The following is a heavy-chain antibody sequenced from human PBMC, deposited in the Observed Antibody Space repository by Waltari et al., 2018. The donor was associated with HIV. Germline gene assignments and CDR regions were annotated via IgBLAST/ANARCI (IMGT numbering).Heavy chain of an antibody. CDR2: IFYSGST. CDR1: GGSIRSYSHC. V-gene: IGHV4-39*01. D-gene: IGHD6-6*01. J-gene: IGHJ4*02. CDR3: ARHVGSFYRSSSDLGFDY. Sequence: QLQLKESGPGLVKPSETLPLTCTVTGGSIRSYSHCWGWIRQPPGKGLEWIGSIFYSGSTYYNPSLKSRVTISVDTSKNQFSLKLSSVTAADTAVYYCARHVGSFYRSSSDLGFDYWGQGTLVTVSS.